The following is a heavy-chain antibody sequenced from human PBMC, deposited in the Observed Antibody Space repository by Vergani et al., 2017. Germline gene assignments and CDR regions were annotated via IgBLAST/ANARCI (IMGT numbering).Heavy chain of an antibody. Sequence: QVQLQQWGAGLLKPSETLSLTCAVYGGSFSDYYWSWIRQPPGKGLEWIGEINHSGRTNYNPSLKSRVTISVDTSKNQFSLKLSSVTAADTAVYYCARDSGGYVWGSYEAWFDPWGQGTLVTVSS. CDR2: INHSGRT. CDR3: ARDSGGYVWGSYEAWFDP. J-gene: IGHJ5*02. D-gene: IGHD3-16*01. CDR1: GGSFSDYY. V-gene: IGHV4-34*01.